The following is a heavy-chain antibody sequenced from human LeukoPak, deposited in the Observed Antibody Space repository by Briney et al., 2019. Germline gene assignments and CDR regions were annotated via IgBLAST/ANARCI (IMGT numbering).Heavy chain of an antibody. J-gene: IGHJ4*02. CDR1: GFTFSSYA. CDR2: ISGSGGST. D-gene: IGHD6-19*01. CDR3: AKDPREWLAYYFDY. Sequence: GGSLRLSCAASGFTFSSYAMSWVRQAPGKGLEWVSAISGSGGSTYYADSVRGRFTISRDNSKNTLYLQMNSLRAEDTAVYYCAKDPREWLAYYFDYWGQGTLVTVSS. V-gene: IGHV3-23*01.